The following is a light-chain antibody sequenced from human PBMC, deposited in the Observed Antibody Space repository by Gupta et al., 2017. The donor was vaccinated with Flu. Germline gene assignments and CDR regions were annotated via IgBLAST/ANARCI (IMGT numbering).Light chain of an antibody. J-gene: IGLJ2*01. Sequence: QVVLTQSPSASASLGAPVKLTCTLSSGHSTYAIAWHQQQPGKGPRYLMKVNSDGSYHKGDGIPDRFSGSSSGAERYLTISSLQSEDEADYYCQTWPTGFRVFGGGTKLTVL. V-gene: IGLV4-69*01. CDR2: VNSDGSY. CDR3: QTWPTGFRV. CDR1: SGHSTYA.